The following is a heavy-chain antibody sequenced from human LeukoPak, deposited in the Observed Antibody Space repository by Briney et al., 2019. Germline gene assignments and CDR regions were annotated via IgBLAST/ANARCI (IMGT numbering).Heavy chain of an antibody. D-gene: IGHD6-6*01. V-gene: IGHV3-7*01. Sequence: GGSLRLPCAASGFTFSSSWMSWVRQAPGEGLEWVANIKQDGSEKYYVDSVKGRFTISRDNTKNSLYLQMNSLRVEDTAVYYCARDFGSSSNFDYWGQGTLVTVSS. CDR1: GFTFSSSW. J-gene: IGHJ4*02. CDR2: IKQDGSEK. CDR3: ARDFGSSSNFDY.